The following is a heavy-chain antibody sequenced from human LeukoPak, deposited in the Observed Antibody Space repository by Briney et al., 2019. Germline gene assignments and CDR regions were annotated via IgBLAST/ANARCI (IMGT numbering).Heavy chain of an antibody. CDR2: ISWNSGSI. CDR3: AKDWAPYGNTFDY. V-gene: IGHV3-9*01. Sequence: LSGRSLRLSCAASGFTFDDYAMHWVRQAPGKGLEWVSGISWNSGSIGYADSVKGRFTISRDNAKNSLYLQMNSLRAEDTALYYCAKDWAPYGNTFDYWGQGTLVTVSS. J-gene: IGHJ4*02. CDR1: GFTFDDYA. D-gene: IGHD4-11*01.